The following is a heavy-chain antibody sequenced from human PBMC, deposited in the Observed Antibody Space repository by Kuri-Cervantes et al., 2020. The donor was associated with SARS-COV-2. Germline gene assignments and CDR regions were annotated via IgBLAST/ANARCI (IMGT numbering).Heavy chain of an antibody. J-gene: IGHJ4*02. CDR2: IYYSGST. V-gene: IGHV4-30-4*08. CDR1: GGSISSGDYY. Sequence: LRLSCTVSGGSISSGDYYWSWIRQPPGKGLEWIGYIYYSGSTYYNPSLKSRVTISVDRSKNQFSLKLSSVTAADTAVYYCAGRHLESIDYWGQGTLVTVSS. D-gene: IGHD3-3*01. CDR3: AGRHLESIDY.